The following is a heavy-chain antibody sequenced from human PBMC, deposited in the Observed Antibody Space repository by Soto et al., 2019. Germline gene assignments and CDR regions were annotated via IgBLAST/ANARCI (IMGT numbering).Heavy chain of an antibody. CDR3: ARGPAGNYYYYGMDV. Sequence: ETLSLTCAVYGGSFSGYYWSWIRQPPGKGLEWIGEINHSGSTNYNPSLKSRVTISVDTSKNQFSLKLSSVTAADTAVYYCARGPAGNYYYYGMDVWGQGTTVTVSS. CDR1: GGSFSGYY. J-gene: IGHJ6*02. CDR2: INHSGST. V-gene: IGHV4-34*01.